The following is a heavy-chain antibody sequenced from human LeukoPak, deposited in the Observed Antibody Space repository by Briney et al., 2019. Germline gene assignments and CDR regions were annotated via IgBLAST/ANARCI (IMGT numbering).Heavy chain of an antibody. CDR2: IKSKTDGGTT. J-gene: IGHJ4*02. CDR1: GFTFSNAW. Sequence: GGSLRLSCAASGFTFSNAWMSWVRQAPGKGLEWVGRIKSKTDGGTTDYAAPVKGRFTISRDDSKNTLYLQMNSLKTEDTALYYCSYYYDSSGSIRVPYYFDYWGQGTLVTVSS. D-gene: IGHD3-22*01. CDR3: SYYYDSSGSIRVPYYFDY. V-gene: IGHV3-15*01.